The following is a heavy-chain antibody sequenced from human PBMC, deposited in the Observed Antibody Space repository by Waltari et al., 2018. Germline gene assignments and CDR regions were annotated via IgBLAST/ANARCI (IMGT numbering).Heavy chain of an antibody. V-gene: IGHV3-74*01. CDR1: GFTFSSYW. J-gene: IGHJ6*03. CDR3: ARADYYYYYYYMDV. CDR2: INSDGSST. Sequence: EVQLVESGGGLVQPGGSLRLSCAASGFTFSSYWMHWVRQAPGKGLVWVSRINSDGSSTSYADSVKGRFTISRDNAKNTLYLQMNSLRAEDTAVYYCARADYYYYYYYMDVWGKGTTVTVSS.